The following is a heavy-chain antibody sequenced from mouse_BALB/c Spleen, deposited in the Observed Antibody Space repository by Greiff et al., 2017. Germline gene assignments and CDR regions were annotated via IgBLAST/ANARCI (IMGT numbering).Heavy chain of an antibody. D-gene: IGHD2-10*02. J-gene: IGHJ2*01. CDR3: ARKYGNYFDY. CDR2: IYPGDGDT. Sequence: VQLQQSGAELVRPGSSVKISCKASGYAFSSYWMNWVKQRPGQGLEWIGQIYPGDGDTNYNGKFKGKATLTADKSSSTAYMQLSSLTSEDSAVYFCARKYGNYFDYWGQGTTLTVSS. CDR1: GYAFSSYW. V-gene: IGHV1-80*01.